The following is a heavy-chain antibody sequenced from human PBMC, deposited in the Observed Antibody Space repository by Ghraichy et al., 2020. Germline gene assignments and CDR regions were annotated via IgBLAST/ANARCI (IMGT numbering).Heavy chain of an antibody. D-gene: IGHD1-14*01. CDR3: VRSYKDGLRHFDY. J-gene: IGHJ4*02. V-gene: IGHV3-74*01. Sequence: GSLNISCAASGFSFTDYWMHWVRQTPGRGLEWVSHLNTDGTTVNYADSVKGRFTISRDNAKNTVYLQMISLTVEDTDFYYCVRSYKDGLRHFDYWGQGTLVTVSS. CDR1: GFSFTDYW. CDR2: LNTDGTTV.